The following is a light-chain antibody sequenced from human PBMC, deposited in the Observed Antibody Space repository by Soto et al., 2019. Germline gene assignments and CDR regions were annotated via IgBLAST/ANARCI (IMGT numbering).Light chain of an antibody. J-gene: IGKJ4*01. CDR1: QDISNY. CDR2: DAS. Sequence: DVQMTQFPSSLSASVGDRVTITCQASQDISNYLNWYQQKPGKAPKLLIYDASNLETGVPSRFNGSGSGTDFTFTISSLQPEDIATYYCQQYDNVPFGGGTKVEIK. CDR3: QQYDNVP. V-gene: IGKV1-33*01.